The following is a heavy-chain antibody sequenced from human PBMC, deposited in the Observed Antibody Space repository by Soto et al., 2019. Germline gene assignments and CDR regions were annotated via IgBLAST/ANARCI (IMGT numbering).Heavy chain of an antibody. CDR2: IKTSGSST. CDR3: ERDPEEYSSPFDY. D-gene: IGHD6-6*01. CDR1: AYTFTSYY. V-gene: IGHV1-46*01. J-gene: IGHJ4*02. Sequence: GASVKVFCKAYAYTFTSYYMHWVRQAPGQGLKWMGKIKTSGSSTSYAQKFQGRVTMTRDTSTSTINIEQSSKRHEDTAKNNSERDPEEYSSPFDYWGQGTLVTVSS.